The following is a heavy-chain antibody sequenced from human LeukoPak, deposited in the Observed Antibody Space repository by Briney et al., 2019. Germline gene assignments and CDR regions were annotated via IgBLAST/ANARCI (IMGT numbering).Heavy chain of an antibody. J-gene: IGHJ4*02. CDR3: AKDKRYSSSGVDY. V-gene: IGHV3-30*02. CDR2: IRYDGSNK. D-gene: IGHD6-6*01. Sequence: GRSLRLSCAASGFTFSSYGMHWVRQAPGKGLEWVAFIRYDGSNKYYADSVKGRFTISRDNSKNTLYLQMNSLRAEDTAVYYCAKDKRYSSSGVDYWGQGTLVTVSS. CDR1: GFTFSSYG.